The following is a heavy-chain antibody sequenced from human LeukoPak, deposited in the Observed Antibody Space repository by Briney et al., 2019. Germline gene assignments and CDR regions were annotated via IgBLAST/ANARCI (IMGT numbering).Heavy chain of an antibody. Sequence: PSQTLSLTCTVSGDSISSGGYYWSWIRQHPGKGLEWIGYIYYSGSTYYNPSLKSRVTISVDTSKNQFSLKLSSVTAADTAVYYCARSLRVTTYYFDYWGQGTLVTVSS. V-gene: IGHV4-31*03. CDR3: ARSLRVTTYYFDY. J-gene: IGHJ4*02. CDR1: GDSISSGGYY. CDR2: IYYSGST. D-gene: IGHD4-17*01.